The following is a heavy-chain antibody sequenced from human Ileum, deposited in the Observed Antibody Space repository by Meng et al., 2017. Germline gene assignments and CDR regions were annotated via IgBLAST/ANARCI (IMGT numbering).Heavy chain of an antibody. Sequence: VRLQAAGQVTVQPSGPLSPTFAVSGASISCGHGWGWVRQPPGKGLEWIGEMYPSGTTNYNPSLKSRVTISMDTSKNQLSLKLSSVTAADTAVYYCARHIAVSGTRGFDSWGQGTLVTVSS. CDR1: GASISCGHG. V-gene: IGHV4-4*02. CDR3: ARHIAVSGTRGFDS. J-gene: IGHJ4*02. CDR2: MYPSGTT. D-gene: IGHD6-19*01.